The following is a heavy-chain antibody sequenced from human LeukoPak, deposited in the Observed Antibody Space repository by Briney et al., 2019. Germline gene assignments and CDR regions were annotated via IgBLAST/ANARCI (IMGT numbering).Heavy chain of an antibody. V-gene: IGHV1-46*01. CDR2: INPSGGST. D-gene: IGHD5-18*01. Sequence: ASVKVSCKASGYTFTSYYMHWVRQAPGQGLEWMGIINPSGGSTSYAQKFQGRVTITADKSTSTAYMELSSLRSEDTAVYYCARQGMDTAMAFDYWGQGTLVTVSS. CDR3: ARQGMDTAMAFDY. J-gene: IGHJ4*02. CDR1: GYTFTSYY.